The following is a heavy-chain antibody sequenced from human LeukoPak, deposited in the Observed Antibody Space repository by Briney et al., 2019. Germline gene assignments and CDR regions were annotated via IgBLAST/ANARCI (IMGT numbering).Heavy chain of an antibody. CDR3: ARAPLLWFGDPSYFDY. Sequence: ASETLSLTCTVSGGSISSYYWSWIRQPPGKGLEWIGYIYYSGSTNYNPSLKSRVTISVDTSKNQFSLKLSSVTAADTAVYYCARAPLLWFGDPSYFDYWGQGTLVTVSS. V-gene: IGHV4-59*01. J-gene: IGHJ4*02. D-gene: IGHD3-10*01. CDR2: IYYSGST. CDR1: GGSISSYY.